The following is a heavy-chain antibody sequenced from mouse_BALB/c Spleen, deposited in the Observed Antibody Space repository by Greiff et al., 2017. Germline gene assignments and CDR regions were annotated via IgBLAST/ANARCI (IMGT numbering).Heavy chain of an antibody. J-gene: IGHJ2*01. V-gene: IGHV1-69*01. CDR1: GYTFTDYW. Sequence: QVQLQQPGAELVMPGASVKMSCKASGYTFTDYWMHWVKQRPGQGLEWIGAIDTSDSYTSYNQKFKGKATLTVDESSSTAYMQLSSLTSEDSAVYYCARCIYYYGSSSFDYWGQGTTLTVSS. CDR3: ARCIYYYGSSSFDY. CDR2: IDTSDSYT. D-gene: IGHD1-1*01.